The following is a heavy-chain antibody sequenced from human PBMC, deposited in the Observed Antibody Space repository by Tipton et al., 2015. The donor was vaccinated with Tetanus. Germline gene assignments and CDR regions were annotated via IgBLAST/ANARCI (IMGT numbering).Heavy chain of an antibody. J-gene: IGHJ4*02. Sequence: SLRLSCATSGLFFKNAWMNWVRQAPGKGLEWVGRFKNKADGGTTDYSARVKDRFSISRDDSKDTLFLQMNSLKTEDTAVYYCTTSGIVGSGYRVGYWGRGTLVVVSS. CDR3: TTSGIVGSGYRVGY. CDR2: FKNKADGGTT. V-gene: IGHV3-15*07. D-gene: IGHD1-26*01. CDR1: GLFFKNAW.